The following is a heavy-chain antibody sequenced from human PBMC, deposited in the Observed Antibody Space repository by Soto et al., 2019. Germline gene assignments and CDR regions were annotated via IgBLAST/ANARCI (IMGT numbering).Heavy chain of an antibody. Sequence: QVQLVQSGAEVKKPGASVKVSCKASGYTFTSYYMHWVRQAPGQGLEWMGIINPSGGSTSYAQKFQGRVTMTRDTSRSKVYMELSSLRSEDTAVYYCARESGDCSSTSCARAYYYYGMDVWGQGTTVTVSS. D-gene: IGHD2-2*01. CDR1: GYTFTSYY. CDR2: INPSGGST. J-gene: IGHJ6*02. V-gene: IGHV1-46*01. CDR3: ARESGDCSSTSCARAYYYYGMDV.